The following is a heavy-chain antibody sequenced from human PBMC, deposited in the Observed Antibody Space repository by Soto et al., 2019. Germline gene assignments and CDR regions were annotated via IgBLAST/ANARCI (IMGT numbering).Heavy chain of an antibody. J-gene: IGHJ6*02. D-gene: IGHD3-10*01. V-gene: IGHV3-30*18. CDR3: AKDRFPRNYYYYYGMDV. CDR2: ISYDGSNK. CDR1: GFTFSSYG. Sequence: GGSMRLSCAASGFTFSSYGMHWVRQAPGKGLEWVAVISYDGSNKYYADSVKGRFTISRDNSKNTLYLQMNSLRAEDTAVYYCAKDRFPRNYYYYYGMDVWGQGTTVTVSS.